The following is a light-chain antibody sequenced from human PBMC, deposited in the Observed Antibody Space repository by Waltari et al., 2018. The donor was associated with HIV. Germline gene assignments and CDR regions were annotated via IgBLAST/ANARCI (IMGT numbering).Light chain of an antibody. CDR3: ATWDDSLNGWV. J-gene: IGLJ3*02. CDR1: SSNIATNT. V-gene: IGLV1-44*01. Sequence: QSVLTQPPSASGTPGQRVTISCSGSSSNIATNTVNWYQQLPGTAPKLLIYTNNQRPSGVPARFSGSKSGTSASLAFSGLQSDDDADYYCATWDDSLNGWVFGGGTRLTVL. CDR2: TNN.